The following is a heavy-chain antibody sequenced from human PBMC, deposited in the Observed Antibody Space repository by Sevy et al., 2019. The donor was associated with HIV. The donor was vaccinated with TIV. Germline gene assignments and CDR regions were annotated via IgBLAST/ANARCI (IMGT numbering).Heavy chain of an antibody. Sequence: GGSLRLSCTAPRLTLGSYWMHWVRQAPGKGLVWVSGVNSDGSSTNYADSVKGRFTISRDNAKNTLSLQMNSLRVEDTAIYHCVASNTWEDNRGQGTLVTVSS. D-gene: IGHD2-2*01. CDR3: VASNTWEDN. CDR2: VNSDGSST. V-gene: IGHV3-74*01. J-gene: IGHJ4*02. CDR1: RLTLGSYW.